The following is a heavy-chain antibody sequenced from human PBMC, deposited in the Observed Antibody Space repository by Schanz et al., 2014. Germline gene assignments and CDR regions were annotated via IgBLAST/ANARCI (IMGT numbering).Heavy chain of an antibody. D-gene: IGHD1-26*01. J-gene: IGHJ4*02. V-gene: IGHV1-46*01. CDR2: INPSGGST. CDR3: ARDRDQWDGNYLDY. CDR1: GGTFSSYT. Sequence: QLQLVQSGAEVKKPGSSVKVSCKLSGGTFSSYTISWMRQAPGQGLEWMGMINPSGGSTTYAQKFQGRVTMTRDTSTSTVYMELRSLTSDDSAVYYCARDRDQWDGNYLDYWGQGTLVTVSS.